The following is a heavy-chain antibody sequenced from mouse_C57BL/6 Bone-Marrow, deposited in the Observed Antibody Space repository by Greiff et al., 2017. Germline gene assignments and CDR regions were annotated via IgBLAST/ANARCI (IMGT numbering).Heavy chain of an antibody. CDR1: GYAFTNYL. V-gene: IGHV1-54*01. CDR3: ARHGKDAMDY. Sequence: VQLQQSGAELVRPGTSVKVSCKASGYAFTNYLIEWVKQRPGQGLEWIGVINPGSGGTNYNEKFKGKATLTADKYSSTAYMQLSSLTSEDSAVYFCARHGKDAMDYWGQGTSVTVSS. CDR2: INPGSGGT. J-gene: IGHJ4*01. D-gene: IGHD2-1*01.